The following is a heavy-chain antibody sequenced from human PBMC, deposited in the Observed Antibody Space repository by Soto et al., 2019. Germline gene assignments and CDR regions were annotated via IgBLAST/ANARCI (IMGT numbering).Heavy chain of an antibody. CDR3: ATAGYYDNSGYYLGYAFDI. J-gene: IGHJ3*02. CDR1: GYTLTELS. CDR2: FDPEDGET. D-gene: IGHD3-22*01. Sequence: ASVKVSCKVSGYTLTELSMHWVRQAPGKGLEWMGGFDPEDGETIYAQKFQGRVTMTEDTSTDTAYMELSSLRSEDTAVYYCATAGYYDNSGYYLGYAFDIWSQGTMVTVSS. V-gene: IGHV1-24*01.